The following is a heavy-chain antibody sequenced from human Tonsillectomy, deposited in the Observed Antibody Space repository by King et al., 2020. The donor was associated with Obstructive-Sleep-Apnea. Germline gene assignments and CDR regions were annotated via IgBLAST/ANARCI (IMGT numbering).Heavy chain of an antibody. V-gene: IGHV3-49*03. D-gene: IGHD6-19*01. CDR3: TRVAEQWLVLMSDY. J-gene: IGHJ4*02. Sequence: VQLVESGGGLVQPGRSLRLSCTASGFTFGDYVMSWFRQAPGKGLEWVGFIRGKAYRWTTEYAASVKGRFTISRDYSKSIAYLQMNSLKTEDTAVYYCTRVAEQWLVLMSDYWGQGTLVTVSS. CDR1: GFTFGDYV. CDR2: IRGKAYRWTT.